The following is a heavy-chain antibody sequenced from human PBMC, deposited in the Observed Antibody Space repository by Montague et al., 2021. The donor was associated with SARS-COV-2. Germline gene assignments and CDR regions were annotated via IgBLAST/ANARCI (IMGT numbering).Heavy chain of an antibody. CDR2: ISGGTA. CDR3: ASSPLRTSGANWYDKYFQH. J-gene: IGHJ1*01. Sequence: LRLSCAASGFTFSAYAMNWVRQAPGRGLEWVAGISGGTADYNPSLKSRVTISVDTSNNQFSLKLTSLTAADTAVYSCASSPLRTSGANWYDKYFQHWGQGTRVTVSS. V-gene: IGHV4-34*01. CDR1: GFTFSAYA. D-gene: IGHD1-1*01.